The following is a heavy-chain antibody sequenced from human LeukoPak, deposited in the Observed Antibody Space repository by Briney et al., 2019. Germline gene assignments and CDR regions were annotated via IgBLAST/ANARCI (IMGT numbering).Heavy chain of an antibody. CDR3: ARDRYGSGSYKDY. CDR1: GGSISSSNW. V-gene: IGHV4-4*02. D-gene: IGHD3-10*01. Sequence: PSGTLSLTCAVSGGSISSSNWWGWVRQPPGKGLEGIGEIYHSGSTNYNPSLKSRVTISVDKSKNQFSLKLSSVTAADTAVYYCARDRYGSGSYKDYWGQGTLVTVSS. CDR2: IYHSGST. J-gene: IGHJ4*02.